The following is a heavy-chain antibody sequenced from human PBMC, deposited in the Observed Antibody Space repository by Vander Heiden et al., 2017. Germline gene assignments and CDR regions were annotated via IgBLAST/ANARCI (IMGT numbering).Heavy chain of an antibody. V-gene: IGHV3-30*18. CDR3: AKDLSLKTGYSYGAIDY. CDR2: ISYDGSNK. Sequence: QVQLVESGGGVVQPGRSLRLSCAASGFTFSRHGMHWVRQAPGKGLEWVAVISYDGSNKYYADSVKGRFTISRDNSKNTLYLQMNSLRAEDTAVYYCAKDLSLKTGYSYGAIDYWGQGTLVTVSS. D-gene: IGHD5-18*01. CDR1: GFTFSRHG. J-gene: IGHJ4*02.